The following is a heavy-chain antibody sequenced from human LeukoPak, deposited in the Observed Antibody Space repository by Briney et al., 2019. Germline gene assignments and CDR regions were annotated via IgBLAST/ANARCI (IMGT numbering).Heavy chain of an antibody. J-gene: IGHJ4*02. CDR3: ARDDSSGYYYY. Sequence: SETLSLTCTVSGGSISSGGYYWSWIRQHPGKGLEWIGYIYYSGSSYYNPSLKSRVTISVDTSKNQFSLKLSSVTAADTAVYYCARDDSSGYYYYWGQGTLVTVSS. D-gene: IGHD3-22*01. CDR1: GGSISSGGYY. V-gene: IGHV4-31*03. CDR2: IYYSGSS.